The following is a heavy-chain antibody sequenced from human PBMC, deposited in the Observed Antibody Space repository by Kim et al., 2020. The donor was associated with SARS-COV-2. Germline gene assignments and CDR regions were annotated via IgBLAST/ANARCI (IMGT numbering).Heavy chain of an antibody. V-gene: IGHV3-21*01. J-gene: IGHJ4*02. CDR3: ARDRGNCGGDCYYFDY. Sequence: VKGRFTISRDNAKNSLYLQMNSLRGEATAVYYCARDRGNCGGDCYYFDYWGQGTLVTVSS. D-gene: IGHD2-21*02.